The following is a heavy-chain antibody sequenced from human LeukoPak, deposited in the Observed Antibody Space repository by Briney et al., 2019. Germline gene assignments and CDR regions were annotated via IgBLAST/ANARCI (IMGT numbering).Heavy chain of an antibody. J-gene: IGHJ4*02. Sequence: ASVKVSCKASGYTFTSYGISWVRQAPGQGLEWMGGIIPIFGTANYAQKFQGRVTITADESTSTAYMELSSLRSEDTAVYYCASGSPEHPDYWGLGTLVTVSS. D-gene: IGHD1-14*01. CDR1: GYTFTSYG. V-gene: IGHV1-69*13. CDR3: ASGSPEHPDY. CDR2: IIPIFGTA.